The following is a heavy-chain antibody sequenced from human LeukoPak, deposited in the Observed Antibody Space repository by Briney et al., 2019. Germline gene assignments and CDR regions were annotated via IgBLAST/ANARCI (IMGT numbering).Heavy chain of an antibody. CDR2: INPSGGST. CDR1: GYTFTGYY. CDR3: AREGGRMQLWLREGKYFDY. Sequence: ASVKVSCRASGYTFTGYYMHWVRQAPGQGLEWMGIINPSGGSTSYAQKFQGRVTMTRDTSTSTVYMELSSLRSEDTAVYYCAREGGRMQLWLREGKYFDYWGQGTLVTVSS. V-gene: IGHV1-46*01. J-gene: IGHJ4*02. D-gene: IGHD5-18*01.